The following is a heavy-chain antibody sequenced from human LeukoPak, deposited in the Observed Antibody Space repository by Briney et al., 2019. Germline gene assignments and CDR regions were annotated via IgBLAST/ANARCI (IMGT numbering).Heavy chain of an antibody. CDR3: ARAPPLERIGWYGEDEF. D-gene: IGHD6-19*01. CDR1: GFTFSTYA. V-gene: IGHV3-64*01. Sequence: GGSLRLSCAASGFTFSTYAMHWVRQAPGKGPEYVAAISGNGDKTHYGSSVQGRFTVSRDNSKNTLYLQMGSLRTEDMAVYYCARAPPLERIGWYGEDEFRGQGTLVTVSS. J-gene: IGHJ1*01. CDR2: ISGNGDKT.